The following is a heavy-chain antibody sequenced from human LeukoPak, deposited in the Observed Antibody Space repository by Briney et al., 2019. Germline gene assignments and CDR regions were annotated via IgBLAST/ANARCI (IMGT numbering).Heavy chain of an antibody. J-gene: IGHJ4*02. CDR2: IYTSGST. V-gene: IGHV4-4*09. D-gene: IGHD2-21*02. CDR1: GGSISSYY. CDR3: ARHCGGDCYYFDY. Sequence: SETLSLTCTVSGGSISSYYWSWIRQPPGKGLEWIGYIYTSGSTNYNPSLKSRVTISVDTSKNQFSLKLSSVTAADTAVYYCARHCGGDCYYFDYWGQGTLVTVSS.